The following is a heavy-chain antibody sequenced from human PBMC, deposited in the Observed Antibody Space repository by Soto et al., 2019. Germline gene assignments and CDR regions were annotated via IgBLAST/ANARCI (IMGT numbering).Heavy chain of an antibody. CDR1: GGSISSSSYY. V-gene: IGHV4-39*07. J-gene: IGHJ1*01. Sequence: PSETLSLTCTVSGGSISSSSYYWGWIRQPPGKGLEWIGSIYYSGSTYYNPSLKSRVTISVDTSKNQFSLNLSFVTAADTAVYYCAIYDSSGSRGFQHWGQGPLVTVSS. CDR3: AIYDSSGSRGFQH. D-gene: IGHD3-22*01. CDR2: IYYSGST.